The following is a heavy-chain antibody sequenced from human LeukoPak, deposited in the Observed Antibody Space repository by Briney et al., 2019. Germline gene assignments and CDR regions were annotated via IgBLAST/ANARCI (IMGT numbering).Heavy chain of an antibody. J-gene: IGHJ4*02. V-gene: IGHV3-7*01. Sequence: GGSLRLSCAASGFTFSSYGMHWVRQAPGKGLECVANIKEDGREKYYVDSVKGRFTISRDNAKNSLYLQMSSLRAEDTAVYYCARGGRPDYWGQGTLVTVSS. CDR2: IKEDGREK. CDR3: ARGGRPDY. D-gene: IGHD3-10*01. CDR1: GFTFSSYG.